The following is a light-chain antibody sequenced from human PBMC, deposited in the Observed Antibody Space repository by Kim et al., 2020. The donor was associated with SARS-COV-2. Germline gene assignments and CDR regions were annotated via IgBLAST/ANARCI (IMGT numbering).Light chain of an antibody. V-gene: IGLV1-51*01. Sequence: QSVLTQPPSASATPGQKVTVSCSGSSSTIASNFVSWYQQLPGTAPKLLIYSNIRRPSGVPDRFSGSKCDTSATLAITGLQSGDEADYYCATWDNSVGAAVFGGGTQLTVL. CDR3: ATWDNSVGAAV. CDR2: SNI. CDR1: SSTIASNF. J-gene: IGLJ3*02.